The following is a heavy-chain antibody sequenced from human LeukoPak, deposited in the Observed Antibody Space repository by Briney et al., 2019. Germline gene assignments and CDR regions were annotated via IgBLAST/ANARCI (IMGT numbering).Heavy chain of an antibody. CDR2: IIGSGDST. Sequence: AGGSLRLSCAASGFTFSNYAMNWVRQAPGKGLEWVSSIIGSGDSTYYADSVKGRFSIFRDNSKNTLYLRMYGLRADDTAVYYCAKDRWSGSSRYFDYWGQGTLVTVSS. CDR1: GFTFSNYA. J-gene: IGHJ4*02. V-gene: IGHV3-23*01. CDR3: AKDRWSGSSRYFDY. D-gene: IGHD1-26*01.